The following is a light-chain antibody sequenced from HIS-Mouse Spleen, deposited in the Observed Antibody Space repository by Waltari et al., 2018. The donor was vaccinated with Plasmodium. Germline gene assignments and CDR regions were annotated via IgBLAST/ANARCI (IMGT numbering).Light chain of an antibody. CDR3: YSTDSSGNHRV. V-gene: IGLV3-10*01. CDR1: ALPKKY. Sequence: SYELTQPPSVSVSPGQTARITCSGDALPKKYAYWYQPKSGQAPVLVIEEDSQRPSGIPERFPGSSAGTMATLTISGAQVEDEADYYCYSTDSSGNHRVFGGGTKLTVL. CDR2: EDS. J-gene: IGLJ3*02.